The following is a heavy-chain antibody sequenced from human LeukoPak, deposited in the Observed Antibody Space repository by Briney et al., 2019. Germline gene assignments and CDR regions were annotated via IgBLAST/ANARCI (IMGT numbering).Heavy chain of an antibody. CDR1: GFTFSSYA. CDR2: ISGSGGST. D-gene: IGHD2-15*01. CDR3: AKEGGQFVVVVAATHFDY. J-gene: IGHJ4*02. Sequence: GALRLSCAASGFTFSSYAMSWVRQAPGKGLECVSAISGSGGSTYYADSVKGRFTISRDNSKNTLYLQMNSLRAEDTAVYYCAKEGGQFVVVVAATHFDYWGQGTLVTVSS. V-gene: IGHV3-23*01.